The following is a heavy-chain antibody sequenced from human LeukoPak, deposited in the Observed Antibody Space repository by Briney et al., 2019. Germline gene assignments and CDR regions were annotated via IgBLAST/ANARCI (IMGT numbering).Heavy chain of an antibody. V-gene: IGHV4-59*01. Sequence: PSETLSLTCTVSGGSISSYYWSWIRQPPGKGLEWIGYIYYTGSINYNPSLKSRVTMSVDTSRNQFSLKLSSVTAADTAVYYCARAVVDATVNWFDSWSQGTLVTVSS. CDR2: IYYTGSI. D-gene: IGHD2-15*01. J-gene: IGHJ5*01. CDR3: ARAVVDATVNWFDS. CDR1: GGSISSYY.